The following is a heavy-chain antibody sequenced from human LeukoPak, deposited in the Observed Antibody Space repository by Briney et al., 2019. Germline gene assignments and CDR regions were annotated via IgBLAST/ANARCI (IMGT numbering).Heavy chain of an antibody. J-gene: IGHJ4*02. CDR1: GGSFSGYY. V-gene: IGHV4-34*01. CDR2: INHRGST. CDR3: ARGGVTCIDY. D-gene: IGHD2-21*02. Sequence: PSETLSLTCAVYGGSFSGYYWSWIRQPPGKGLEWIGEINHRGSTNYNPSLESRVTISVDTSKNQFSLKLSSVTAADTAVYYCARGGVTCIDYWGQGTLVTVSS.